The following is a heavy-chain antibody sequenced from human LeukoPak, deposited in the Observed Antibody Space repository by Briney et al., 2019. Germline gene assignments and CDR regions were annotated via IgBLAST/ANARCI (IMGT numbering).Heavy chain of an antibody. V-gene: IGHV1-18*01. J-gene: IGHJ5*02. CDR1: GYTFTSYG. D-gene: IGHD2-2*01. CDR2: ISAYNGNT. Sequence: GASVKVSGKASGYTFTSYGISWVRQAPGQGLEWMGWISAYNGNTNYAQKLQGRVTMTTDTSTSTAYMELRSLRSDDTAVYYCARDIVVVPAAMREVWFDPWGQGTLVTVSS. CDR3: ARDIVVVPAAMREVWFDP.